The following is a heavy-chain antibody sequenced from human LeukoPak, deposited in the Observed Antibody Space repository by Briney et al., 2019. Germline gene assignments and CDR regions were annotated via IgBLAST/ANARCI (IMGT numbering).Heavy chain of an antibody. Sequence: SVKVSCKASGGTFSSYAISWVRQAPGQGLEWMGRIIPILGIANYAQKFQGRVTITADKSTSTAYMELSSLRSEDTAVYYCVRGYDFNGEYYFDYWGQGTLVTVSS. CDR3: VRGYDFNGEYYFDY. V-gene: IGHV1-69*04. J-gene: IGHJ4*02. CDR2: IIPILGIA. D-gene: IGHD3-10*01. CDR1: GGTFSSYA.